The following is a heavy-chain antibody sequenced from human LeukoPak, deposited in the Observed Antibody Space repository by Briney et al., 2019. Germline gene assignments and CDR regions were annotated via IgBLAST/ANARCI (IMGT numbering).Heavy chain of an antibody. J-gene: IGHJ1*01. CDR3: ARRRYYDGSGYLE. CDR1: GDSVSRSDSY. D-gene: IGHD3-22*01. Sequence: SETLSLTCPVSGDSVSRSDSYWDWIRQPPGKGLEWIGTIYYSGRTYYSPSLKSRVTMSVDPSNNQFSLNLRSVTAADTALYYCARRRYYDGSGYLEWGQGTLLSVSS. V-gene: IGHV4-39*01. CDR2: IYYSGRT.